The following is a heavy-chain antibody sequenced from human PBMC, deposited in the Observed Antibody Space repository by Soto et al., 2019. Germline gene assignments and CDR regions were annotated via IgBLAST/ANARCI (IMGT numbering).Heavy chain of an antibody. CDR3: VRELAVAGITFDY. V-gene: IGHV3-21*01. CDR1: GFDFSTYT. Sequence: GGSLRLSCAASGFDFSTYTMNWVRQAPGKGLEWVSLISSTSTHIQYADSVRGRFTISRDNAKKSLYLQMNSLRAEDTAVYYCVRELAVAGITFDYWGQGDLVTVSS. D-gene: IGHD6-19*01. J-gene: IGHJ4*02. CDR2: ISSTSTHI.